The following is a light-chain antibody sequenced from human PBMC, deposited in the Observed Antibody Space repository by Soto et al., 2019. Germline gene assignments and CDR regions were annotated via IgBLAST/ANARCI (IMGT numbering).Light chain of an antibody. V-gene: IGLV1-51*01. Sequence: QSVLTQPPSVSAAPGQKVTISCSGTYSNVENNYVSWYQQLPGTAPKLLIYDNKKRPSGIPDRFSGSKSGTSATLGITGLQTGDEADYYCGTWDSRLSVVVFGGGTKLTVL. CDR3: GTWDSRLSVVV. J-gene: IGLJ2*01. CDR2: DNK. CDR1: YSNVENNY.